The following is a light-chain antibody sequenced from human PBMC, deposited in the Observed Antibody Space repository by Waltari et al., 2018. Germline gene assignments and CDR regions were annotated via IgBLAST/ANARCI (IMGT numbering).Light chain of an antibody. CDR3: FSYAGSNSFA. J-gene: IGLJ2*01. V-gene: IGLV2-23*02. Sequence: QSALTQPASVSGSPGQSITVSCIGTSNDIGSYNFVSWFQQHPGSAPKLMIYDVNERPLGVSDRFSGAKSCNTASLTISGLQAEDEADYYCFSYAGSNSFAFGGGTRVTVL. CDR1: SNDIGSYNF. CDR2: DVN.